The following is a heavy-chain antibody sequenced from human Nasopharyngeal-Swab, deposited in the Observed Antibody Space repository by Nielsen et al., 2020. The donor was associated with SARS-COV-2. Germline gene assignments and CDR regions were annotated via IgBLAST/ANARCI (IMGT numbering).Heavy chain of an antibody. CDR3: ARGNGQMDY. CDR2: ISSSSSYI. Sequence: WIRQPPGKGLEWVSSISSSSSYIYYADSVKGRFTISRDNAKNSLYLQMNSLRAEDTAVYYCARGNGQMDYWGQETLVTVSS. V-gene: IGHV3-21*01. D-gene: IGHD5-24*01. J-gene: IGHJ4*02.